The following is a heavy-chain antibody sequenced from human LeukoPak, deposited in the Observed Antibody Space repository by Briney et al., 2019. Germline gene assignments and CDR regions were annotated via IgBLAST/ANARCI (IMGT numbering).Heavy chain of an antibody. D-gene: IGHD4-17*01. Sequence: SETLSLTCAVYGGSFSAYYWSWIRQPPGKGLEWIGEINHSGSTNYNPSLKSRVTISVDTSKNQFSLKLSSVTAADTAVYYCARFYGDYVLGYPNAFDIWGQGTMVTVSS. CDR1: GGSFSAYY. CDR2: INHSGST. J-gene: IGHJ3*02. CDR3: ARFYGDYVLGYPNAFDI. V-gene: IGHV4-34*01.